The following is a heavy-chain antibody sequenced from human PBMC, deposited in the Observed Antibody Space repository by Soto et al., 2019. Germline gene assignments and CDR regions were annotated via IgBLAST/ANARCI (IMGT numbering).Heavy chain of an antibody. V-gene: IGHV4-31*03. Sequence: SETLSLTCTVSGGSISSGGYYWSWIRQHPGKSLEWIGYIYYSGSTYYNPYLKSRVTISVDTSKNQFSLKLSSVTAADTAVYYCARDKAGRNWNYGDYYYYGMDVWGQGTTVTVSS. CDR2: IYYSGST. CDR3: ARDKAGRNWNYGDYYYYGMDV. CDR1: GGSISSGGYY. D-gene: IGHD1-7*01. J-gene: IGHJ6*02.